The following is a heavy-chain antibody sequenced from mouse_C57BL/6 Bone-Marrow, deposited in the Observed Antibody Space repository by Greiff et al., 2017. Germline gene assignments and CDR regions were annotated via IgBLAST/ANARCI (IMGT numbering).Heavy chain of an antibody. V-gene: IGHV1-64*01. CDR2: IHPNSGST. CDR1: GYTFTSYW. Sequence: VQLQQPGAELVKPGASVKLSCKASGYTFTSYWMHWVKQRPGQGLEWIGMIHPNSGSTNYNEKFKSKATLTVDKSSSTAYMQLSSLTSADSAVXFCARRRKGRGNDFDYGGQGTTLTVAS. J-gene: IGHJ2*01. CDR3: ARRRKGRGNDFDY. D-gene: IGHD2-1*01.